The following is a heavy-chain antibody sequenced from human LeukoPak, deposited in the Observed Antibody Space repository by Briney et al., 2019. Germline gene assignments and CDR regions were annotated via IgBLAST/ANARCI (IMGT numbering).Heavy chain of an antibody. Sequence: SETLSLTCTVSGGSISSSSYYWGWIRQPPGKGLEWIGEINHSGSTSYNPSLKSRVTISVDTSKNQFSLKLSSVTAADTAVYYCARRVTMVRGVIITRYYYYYMDVWGKGTTVTISS. V-gene: IGHV4-39*07. J-gene: IGHJ6*03. CDR2: INHSGST. CDR3: ARRVTMVRGVIITRYYYYYMDV. CDR1: GGSISSSSYY. D-gene: IGHD3-10*01.